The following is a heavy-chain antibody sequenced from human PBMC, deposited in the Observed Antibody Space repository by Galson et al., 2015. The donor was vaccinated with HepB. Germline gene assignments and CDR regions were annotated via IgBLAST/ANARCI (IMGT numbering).Heavy chain of an antibody. CDR3: ARSAVFLEWLFLDPNWFDP. J-gene: IGHJ5*02. CDR1: GYTFTSYD. CDR2: MNPNSGNT. Sequence: SVKVSCKASGYTFTSYDINWVRQATGQGLEWMGWMNPNSGNTGYAQKFQGRVTMTRNTSISTAYMELSSLRSEDTAVYYCARSAVFLEWLFLDPNWFDPWGQGTLVTVSS. D-gene: IGHD3-3*01. V-gene: IGHV1-8*01.